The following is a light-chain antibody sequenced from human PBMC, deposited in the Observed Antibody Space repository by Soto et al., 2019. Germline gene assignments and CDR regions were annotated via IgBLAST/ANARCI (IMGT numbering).Light chain of an antibody. CDR2: EVT. CDR3: ASYAGTKLFV. Sequence: QSALTQPPSASGSAGQSLTISCTGTSSDVGFYNFVSWYQQRPGKAPKLVIYEVTKRPSGVPDRFSGSKSGSTASLTVSGLQADDEADYYCASYAGTKLFVFGSGTKVTVL. V-gene: IGLV2-8*01. J-gene: IGLJ1*01. CDR1: SSDVGFYNF.